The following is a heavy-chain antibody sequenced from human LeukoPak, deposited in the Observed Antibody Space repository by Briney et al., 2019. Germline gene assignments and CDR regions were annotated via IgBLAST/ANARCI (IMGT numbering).Heavy chain of an antibody. Sequence: GESLKISCKGSGYSFTSYWIGWVRQMPGKGLEWMGIIYPGDSDTRYSPSFQGRVTISADKSISTAYLQWSSLKASDTAMYYCAGQSGRDGYDFDYRGQGTLVTVSS. CDR3: AGQSGRDGYDFDY. D-gene: IGHD5-24*01. CDR1: GYSFTSYW. J-gene: IGHJ4*02. CDR2: IYPGDSDT. V-gene: IGHV5-51*01.